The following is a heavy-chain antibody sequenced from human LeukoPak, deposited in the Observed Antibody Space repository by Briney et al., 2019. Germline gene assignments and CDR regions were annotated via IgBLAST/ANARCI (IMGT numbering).Heavy chain of an antibody. CDR1: GFTVSSSY. D-gene: IGHD1-26*01. CDR2: IYSGGSS. J-gene: IGHJ4*02. Sequence: PGGSLRLSCAASGFTVSSSYMSWVRQAPGKGLEWVSVIYSGGSSYYADSVKGRFTLSRDNSKNTLYLQMNSLRAEDTAVYYCARGGRSSGGYLYNFDYWGQGTLVTVSS. V-gene: IGHV3-53*01. CDR3: ARGGRSSGGYLYNFDY.